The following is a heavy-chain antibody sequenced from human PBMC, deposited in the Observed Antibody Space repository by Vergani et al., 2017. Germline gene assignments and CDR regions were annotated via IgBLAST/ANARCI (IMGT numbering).Heavy chain of an antibody. CDR2: IAYEGTQK. J-gene: IGHJ1*01. CDR3: APKRCGTPGCQIGYFRE. CDR1: GFTSSYYG. Sequence: QMHLVESGGGVVQPGRALRLSCVVSGFTSSYYGMHWVRQAPGKGLEWVAVIAYEGTQKYYADSVKGRFTISRDNAQSTLYLQMNSLGTEGTAVYYCAPKRCGTPGCQIGYFREWGQGTLVTVSS. V-gene: IGHV3-30*03. D-gene: IGHD1-1*01.